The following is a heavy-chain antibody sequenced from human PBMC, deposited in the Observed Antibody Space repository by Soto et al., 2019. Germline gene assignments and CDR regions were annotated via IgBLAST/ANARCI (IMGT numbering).Heavy chain of an antibody. V-gene: IGHV3-30-3*01. Sequence: QVQLVESGGGVVQPGRSLRLSCAASGFTFSSYAMHWVRQAPGKGLEWVAVISYDGSNKYYADSVKGRFTISRDNSKNTLYLQMNSLRAEDTAVYYWAREWNWGQGTLVTVSS. CDR3: AREWN. J-gene: IGHJ4*02. CDR2: ISYDGSNK. D-gene: IGHD5-12*01. CDR1: GFTFSSYA.